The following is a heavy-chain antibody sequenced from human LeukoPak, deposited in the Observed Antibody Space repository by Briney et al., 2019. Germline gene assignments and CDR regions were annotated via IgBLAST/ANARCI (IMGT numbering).Heavy chain of an antibody. CDR3: ARGLEGPLGAALLSYYYYMDV. CDR2: MNPNSGNT. CDR1: GYTFTSYD. D-gene: IGHD3-3*01. Sequence: ASVKVSCKASGYTFTSYDINWVRQATGQGLEWMGWMNPNSGNTGYAQKFQGRVTMTRNTSISTAYMELSSLRSEDTAVYYCARGLEGPLGAALLSYYYYMDVWGKGTTVTVSS. V-gene: IGHV1-8*01. J-gene: IGHJ6*03.